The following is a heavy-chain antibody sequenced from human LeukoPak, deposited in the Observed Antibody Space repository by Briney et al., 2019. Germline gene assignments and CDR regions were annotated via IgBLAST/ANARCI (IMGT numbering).Heavy chain of an antibody. CDR3: ATGVRGYNSALDY. J-gene: IGHJ4*02. Sequence: GGSLRLSCAASGLTFSNYYMNWVRQAPGKGLEWVSSISRGSSYIYYADSLKGRFTISRDNAKNSLYLQMNSLKAEDTAVYYCATGVRGYNSALDYWGQGTLVTVSP. CDR2: ISRGSSYI. V-gene: IGHV3-21*01. D-gene: IGHD6-19*01. CDR1: GLTFSNYY.